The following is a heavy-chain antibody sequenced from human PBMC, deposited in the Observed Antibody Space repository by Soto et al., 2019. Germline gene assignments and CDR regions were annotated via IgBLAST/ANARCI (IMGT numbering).Heavy chain of an antibody. CDR2: ISAYNGNT. CDR1: GYTFTSYG. J-gene: IGHJ6*02. V-gene: IGHV1-18*01. D-gene: IGHD3-3*01. Sequence: QVQLVQSGAEVKKPGASVKVSCKASGYTFTSYGISWVRQAPGQGLEWMGWISAYNGNTNYAQKLQGRVTMTTDTSTSTAYMDLRSLRSDDTAVYYCARAKLPDFWWTKDYYYYGMDVWGQGTTVTVSS. CDR3: ARAKLPDFWWTKDYYYYGMDV.